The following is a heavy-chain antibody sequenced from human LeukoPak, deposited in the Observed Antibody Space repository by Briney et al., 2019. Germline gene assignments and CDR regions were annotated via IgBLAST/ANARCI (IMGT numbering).Heavy chain of an antibody. J-gene: IGHJ5*02. CDR1: GYTFTGYY. Sequence: ASVKVSCKASGYTFTGYYMHWVRQAPGQGLEWMGWINPNSGGTNYAQKFQGRVTMTRDTSISTAYMELSRLRSDDTAVYCCANQYSSGWYGWFDPWGQGTLVTVSS. V-gene: IGHV1-2*02. CDR2: INPNSGGT. CDR3: ANQYSSGWYGWFDP. D-gene: IGHD6-19*01.